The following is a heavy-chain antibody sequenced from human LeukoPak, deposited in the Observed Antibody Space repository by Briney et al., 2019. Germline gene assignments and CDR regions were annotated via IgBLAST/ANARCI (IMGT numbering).Heavy chain of an antibody. Sequence: SVKVSCKASGGNFKTYAINWLRQAPGQGLEWMGGIIPIIGPGAPNHAQKFQSRVMITADESTSTAYMELSSLRSEDTAVYYCARTHSGYQDAFDIWGQGTMVTVSS. CDR1: GGNFKTYA. V-gene: IGHV1-69*01. D-gene: IGHD5-12*01. CDR3: ARTHSGYQDAFDI. J-gene: IGHJ3*02. CDR2: IIPIIGPGAP.